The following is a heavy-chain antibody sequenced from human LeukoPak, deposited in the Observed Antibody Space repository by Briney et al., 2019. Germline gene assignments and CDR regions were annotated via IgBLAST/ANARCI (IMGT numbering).Heavy chain of an antibody. CDR3: ARVNYGSGSSRGFDY. V-gene: IGHV4-34*01. CDR1: GGSFSGYY. CDR2: INHSGST. D-gene: IGHD3-10*01. Sequence: PSETLSLTCAVYGGSFSGYYWSWIRQPPGKGLEWIGEINHSGSTNYNPSLKSRVTISVDTSKNQFSLKLSSVTAADTAVYYCARVNYGSGSSRGFDYWGQGTLVTVSS. J-gene: IGHJ4*02.